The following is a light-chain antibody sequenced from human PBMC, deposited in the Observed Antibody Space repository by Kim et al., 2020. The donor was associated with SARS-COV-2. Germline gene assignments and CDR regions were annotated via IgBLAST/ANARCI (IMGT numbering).Light chain of an antibody. Sequence: GARVTSACSGSISNIGSNVVNWYQPLPGTAPKLLMYSNDYRPAGVPDRFSGSKSGTSASLAISGLQSEDEADYYCAAWDDSLKGSVFGGGTQLTVL. V-gene: IGLV1-44*01. CDR1: ISNIGSNV. J-gene: IGLJ3*02. CDR2: SND. CDR3: AAWDDSLKGSV.